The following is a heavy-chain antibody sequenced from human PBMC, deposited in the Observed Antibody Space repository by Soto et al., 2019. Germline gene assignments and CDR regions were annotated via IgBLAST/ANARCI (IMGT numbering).Heavy chain of an antibody. Sequence: RVPWAASGGNLSSYWMSWIRKTPGKGLEWVANIKQDGSEKYYVDSVKGRFTISRDNAKNSLYLQMNSLRAEDTAVYYCASLYYDFWSGSHATEYWGQGPLVTVSS. J-gene: IGHJ4*02. D-gene: IGHD3-3*01. CDR2: IKQDGSEK. CDR3: ASLYYDFWSGSHATEY. V-gene: IGHV3-7*01. CDR1: GGNLSSYW.